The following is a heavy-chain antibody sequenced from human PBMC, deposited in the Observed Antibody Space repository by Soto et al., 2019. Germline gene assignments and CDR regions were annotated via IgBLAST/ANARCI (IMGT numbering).Heavy chain of an antibody. CDR1: GGSISSSSYC. CDR2: IYYSGST. CDR3: ARQMFIGGMDV. Sequence: PSETLSLTCTVSGGSISSSSYCWGWIRQPPGKGLEWIGSIYYSGSTYYNPSLKSRVTISVDTSKNQFSLRLSSVTAADTAVYHCARQMFIGGMDVWGQGTTVTVSS. V-gene: IGHV4-39*01. J-gene: IGHJ6*02. D-gene: IGHD2-15*01.